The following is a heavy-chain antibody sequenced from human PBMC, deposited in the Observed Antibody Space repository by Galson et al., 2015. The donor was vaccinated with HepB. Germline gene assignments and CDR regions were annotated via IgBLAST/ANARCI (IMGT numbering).Heavy chain of an antibody. CDR1: GYTLTELS. Sequence: SVKVSCKVSGYTLTELSMHWVRQAPGKGLEWMGGFDPEDGETIYAQKFQGRVTMTEDTSTDTAYMELSSLRSEDTAVYYCATAIYGSGSYYNPFDYWGQGSLGTVSS. CDR3: ATAIYGSGSYYNPFDY. V-gene: IGHV1-24*01. D-gene: IGHD3-10*01. J-gene: IGHJ4*02. CDR2: FDPEDGET.